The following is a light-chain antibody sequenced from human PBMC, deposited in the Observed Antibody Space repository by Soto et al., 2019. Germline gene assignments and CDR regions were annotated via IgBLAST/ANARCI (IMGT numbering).Light chain of an antibody. CDR1: QRVSSSY. CDR2: GAS. V-gene: IGKV3-20*01. Sequence: EIVLTQSPGTLSLSPGERATLSCMASQRVSSSYLAWYQQKPGQAPRLLIYGASSRATGIPDRFSGSGSGPDFTLTISILEPEDFAVYYCQQYGSSGYTFGQGTKLEIK. CDR3: QQYGSSGYT. J-gene: IGKJ2*01.